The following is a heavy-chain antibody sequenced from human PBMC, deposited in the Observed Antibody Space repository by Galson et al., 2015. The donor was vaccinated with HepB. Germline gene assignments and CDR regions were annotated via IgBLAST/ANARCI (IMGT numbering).Heavy chain of an antibody. V-gene: IGHV4-59*01. D-gene: IGHD3-10*01. CDR2: IYYSGST. Sequence: QVQLQESGPGLVKPSETLSLTCTVSGGSISSYYWSWIRQPPGKGLEWIGYIYYSGSTNYNPSLKSRVTISVDTSKNQFSLKLSSVTAADTAVYYCARSMVVYGMDVWGQGTTVTVSS. CDR1: GGSISSYY. CDR3: ARSMVVYGMDV. J-gene: IGHJ6*02.